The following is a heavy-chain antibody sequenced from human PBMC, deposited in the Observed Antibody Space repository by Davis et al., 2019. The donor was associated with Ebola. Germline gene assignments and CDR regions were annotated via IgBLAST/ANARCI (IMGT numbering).Heavy chain of an antibody. CDR2: IKQDGSEK. V-gene: IGHV3-7*01. D-gene: IGHD3-10*01. J-gene: IGHJ4*02. CDR1: GFTFSSYW. CDR3: AKDKEILHYYGSGSYGEYFDY. Sequence: GESLKISCAASGFTFSSYWMSWVRQAPGKGLEWVANIKQDGSEKYYVDSVKGRFTISRDNAKNSLYLQMNSLRAEDTAVYYCAKDKEILHYYGSGSYGEYFDYWGQGTLVTVSS.